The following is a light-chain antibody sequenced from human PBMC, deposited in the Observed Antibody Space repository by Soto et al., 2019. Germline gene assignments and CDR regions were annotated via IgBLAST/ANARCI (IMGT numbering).Light chain of an antibody. CDR2: KAS. V-gene: IGKV1-5*03. CDR3: QQYNSYQRT. J-gene: IGKJ1*01. Sequence: DIQMTQSPSTLSASVGVRVTITCRASQSISSWLAWYQQKPGKAPKLLIYKASSLESGVPSRFSGSGSGTEFTLTISSLQPDDFATYYCQQYNSYQRTFGQGTKVEIK. CDR1: QSISSW.